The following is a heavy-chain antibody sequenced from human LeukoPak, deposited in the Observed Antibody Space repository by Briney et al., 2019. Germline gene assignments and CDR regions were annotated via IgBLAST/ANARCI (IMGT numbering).Heavy chain of an antibody. Sequence: PGGSLRLSCAASGFSFGSYWMSWVRQAPGKGLEWVASTNQNAGEKHYVDSVKGRFTISRDNAKNSLYLQMNTLRAEDTAVYYCARDRPTGSSRVFLVQWGQGTLVAVSS. D-gene: IGHD3-10*01. CDR3: ARDRPTGSSRVFLVQ. J-gene: IGHJ4*02. CDR1: GFSFGSYW. CDR2: TNQNAGEK. V-gene: IGHV3-7*01.